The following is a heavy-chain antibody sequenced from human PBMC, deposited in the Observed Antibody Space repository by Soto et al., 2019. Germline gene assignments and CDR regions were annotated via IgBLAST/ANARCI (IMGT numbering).Heavy chain of an antibody. V-gene: IGHV4-39*01. CDR2: IYYSGST. CDR1: GGSVSSSSYY. J-gene: IGHJ6*02. Sequence: QLQLQESGPGLVKPSETLSLICTVSGGSVSSSSYYWGWIRQPPGKGLEWIGSIYYSGSTYYNPSLKGRVTIPVDPSKNQFSRKLGSVTAADTAVYYCARRGITMVTYGMDVWGQGTTVTVSS. D-gene: IGHD3-10*01. CDR3: ARRGITMVTYGMDV.